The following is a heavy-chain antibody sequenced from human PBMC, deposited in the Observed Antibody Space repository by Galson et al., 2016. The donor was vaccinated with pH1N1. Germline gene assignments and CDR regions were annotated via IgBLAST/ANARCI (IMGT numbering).Heavy chain of an antibody. CDR2: VNPGGSTI. Sequence: QSGAEVKKPGESLKISCKASGYRFTSYWIAWVRQVPEKGLEWVGIVNPGGSTIRYSPPFQGQVTISSDKSINTAYLQWISLKASDTATYYCARQYDFGDYRGDAFDIWGQGTVVIVSS. D-gene: IGHD4-17*01. J-gene: IGHJ3*02. CDR3: ARQYDFGDYRGDAFDI. CDR1: GYRFTSYW. V-gene: IGHV5-51*03.